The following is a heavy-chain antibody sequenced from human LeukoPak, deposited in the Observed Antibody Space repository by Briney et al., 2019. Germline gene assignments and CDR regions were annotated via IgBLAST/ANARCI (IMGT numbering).Heavy chain of an antibody. CDR2: ISGSGGST. CDR3: ARESGISGGYDTPSRAFDI. Sequence: PGGSLRLSCAASGFTFSSYGMSWVRQAPGKGLEWVSAISGSGGSTYYADSVKGRFTISRDNAKNSLYLQMNSLRAEDTAVYYCARESGISGGYDTPSRAFDIWGQGTMVTVSS. CDR1: GFTFSSYG. V-gene: IGHV3-23*01. J-gene: IGHJ3*02. D-gene: IGHD3-10*01.